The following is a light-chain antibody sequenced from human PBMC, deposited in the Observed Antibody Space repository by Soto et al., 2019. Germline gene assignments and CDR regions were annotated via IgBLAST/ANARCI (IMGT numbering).Light chain of an antibody. CDR2: NVS. Sequence: QSALTQPASVSGSPGQSITISCTGTSSDVSSYDYVSWYQQHPGEAPKLIIYNVSDRPSGVSNRFSGSKSGNTASLTISGLQAEDEADYYCSSFTTSSTDVFGTGTKLTVL. CDR1: SSDVSSYDY. CDR3: SSFTTSSTDV. V-gene: IGLV2-14*03. J-gene: IGLJ1*01.